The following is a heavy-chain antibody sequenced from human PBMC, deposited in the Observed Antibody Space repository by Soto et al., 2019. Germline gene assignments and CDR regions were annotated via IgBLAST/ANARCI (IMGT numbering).Heavy chain of an antibody. J-gene: IGHJ4*02. CDR3: AKVRVGIDVDFDY. D-gene: IGHD2-21*01. Sequence: EVHLLESGGGLVQPGGSLRLSCAASGFTFSNSAMTWVRQAPAKGLEWVSTIRDSDSGGSTFYADSVKGRFTISRDDSKTTLYLQMISLRAEDTAMNYCAKVRVGIDVDFDYWGQGALVTVSS. V-gene: IGHV3-23*01. CDR1: GFTFSNSA. CDR2: IRDSDSGGST.